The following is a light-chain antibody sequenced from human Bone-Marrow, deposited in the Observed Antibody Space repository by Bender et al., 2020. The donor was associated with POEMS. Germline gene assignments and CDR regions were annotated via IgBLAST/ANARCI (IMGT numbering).Light chain of an antibody. CDR3: ASFAGGPRG. Sequence: QSALAQPPSASESPGQSVTISCTGTSSDVGGYNFVSWYQQHPGKAPKLLIYEVTKRPSGVPDRLAGSKSGNTASLPVSGLQAWDGSDYYSASFAGGPRGLGGGAKLTVL. CDR2: EVT. V-gene: IGLV2-8*01. J-gene: IGLJ2*01. CDR1: SSDVGGYNF.